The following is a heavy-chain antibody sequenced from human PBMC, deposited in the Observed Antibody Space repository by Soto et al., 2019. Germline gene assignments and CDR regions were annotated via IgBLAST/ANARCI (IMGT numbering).Heavy chain of an antibody. V-gene: IGHV4-34*01. CDR3: ARVDDYGDYVVDY. CDR2: INHSGST. J-gene: IGHJ4*02. Sequence: PSETLSLTCAVYGGSFSGYYWSWIRQPPGKGLEWIGEINHSGSTNYNPSLKSRVTISVDTSKNQFSLKLSSVTAADTAVYYCARVDDYGDYVVDYWGQGTQVTVSS. CDR1: GGSFSGYY. D-gene: IGHD4-17*01.